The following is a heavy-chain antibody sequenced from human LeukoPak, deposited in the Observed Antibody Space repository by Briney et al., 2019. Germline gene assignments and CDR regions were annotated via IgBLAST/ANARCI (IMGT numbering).Heavy chain of an antibody. V-gene: IGHV1-18*01. J-gene: IGHJ6*03. D-gene: IGHD6-13*01. CDR3: ARGISSSAQSQYYYYYYMDV. Sequence: ASVKVSCKASGYTFTSYGISWVRQAPGQGLEWMGWISAYNGNTNYAQKLQGRVTMTTDTSTSTAYMELRSLRSDDTAVYYCARGISSSAQSQYYYYYYMDVWGKGTTVTVSS. CDR1: GYTFTSYG. CDR2: ISAYNGNT.